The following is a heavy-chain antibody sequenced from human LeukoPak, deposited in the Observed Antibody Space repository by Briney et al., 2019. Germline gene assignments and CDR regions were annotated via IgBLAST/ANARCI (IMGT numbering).Heavy chain of an antibody. V-gene: IGHV1-2*04. D-gene: IGHD3-3*01. J-gene: IGHJ3*02. Sequence: ASVKVSCKASGYTFTGYYMHWVRQAPGQGLEWMGWINPNSGGTNYAQKFQGWVTMTRDTSISTAYMELSRLRSDDTAVYYCARAGSGRPGDYAAFDIWGQGTMVTVSS. CDR1: GYTFTGYY. CDR2: INPNSGGT. CDR3: ARAGSGRPGDYAAFDI.